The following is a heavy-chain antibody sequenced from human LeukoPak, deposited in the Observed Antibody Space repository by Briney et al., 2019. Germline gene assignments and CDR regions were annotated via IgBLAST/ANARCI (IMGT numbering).Heavy chain of an antibody. CDR1: GFTFSSYS. V-gene: IGHV3-23*01. J-gene: IGHJ4*02. CDR2: ISGSGDRT. Sequence: GGSLRLSCAASGFTFSSYSMSWVRQAPGKGLEWVSGISGSGDRTYYADAVKGRFTISRDNSKNTVYLQMDSLRAEDTAVYYCATSREHGGGNLGGQEPRAPVS. D-gene: IGHD3-16*01. CDR3: ATSREHGGGNL.